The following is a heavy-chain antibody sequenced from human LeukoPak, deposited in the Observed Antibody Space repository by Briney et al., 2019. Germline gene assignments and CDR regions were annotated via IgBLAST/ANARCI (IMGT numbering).Heavy chain of an antibody. V-gene: IGHV1-2*02. Sequence: AASVKVSCKASGYTFTSYDINWVRQATGQGLEWMGWINPNSGGTNYAQKFQGRVTMTRDTSISTAYMELSRLRSDDTAVYYCASLFRPADPWGQGTLVTVSS. CDR1: GYTFTSYD. CDR2: INPNSGGT. J-gene: IGHJ5*02. D-gene: IGHD1-14*01. CDR3: ASLFRPADP.